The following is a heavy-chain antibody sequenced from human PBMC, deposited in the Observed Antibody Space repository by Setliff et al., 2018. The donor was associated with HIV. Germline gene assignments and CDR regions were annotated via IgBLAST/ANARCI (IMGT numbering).Heavy chain of an antibody. V-gene: IGHV3-23*01. CDR1: GFMFSNYA. D-gene: IGHD5-12*01. CDR3: AKDTRAAVATICDY. J-gene: IGHJ4*02. CDR2: IRGNGVER. Sequence: PGGSLRLSFAVFGFMFSNYAMNWVGQGPGRELEWVSAIRGNGVERFYTDSVKGRFTISRDNSKNTLYRQMNSLRAEDTAVYYCAKDTRAAVATICDYWGQGTLVTVSS.